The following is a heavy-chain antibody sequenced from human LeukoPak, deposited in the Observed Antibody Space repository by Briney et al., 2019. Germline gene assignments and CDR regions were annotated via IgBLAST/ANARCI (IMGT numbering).Heavy chain of an antibody. CDR2: IYSDGST. CDR3: ARDLAAGGTYPHY. Sequence: GGSLRLSCAASGFTVSSNYMSWVRQAPGKGPEWVSVIYSDGSTYYADSVKGRFTVSRDTSKNTLYLQMDSLRTEDTAVYYCARDLAAGGTYPHYWGQGTLVSVSS. V-gene: IGHV3-53*01. J-gene: IGHJ4*02. D-gene: IGHD6-13*01. CDR1: GFTVSSNY.